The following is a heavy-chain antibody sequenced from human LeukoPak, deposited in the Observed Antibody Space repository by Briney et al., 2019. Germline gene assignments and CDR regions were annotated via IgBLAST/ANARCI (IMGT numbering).Heavy chain of an antibody. D-gene: IGHD5-12*01. Sequence: SETLSLTCTVSGGSISSGGYYWSWIRQPPGKGLEWIGYIYHSGSTYYNPSLKSRVTISVDRSKNQFSLKLSSVTAADTAVYYCAKGDSGYAYVFDYWGQGTLVTVSS. CDR2: IYHSGST. CDR3: AKGDSGYAYVFDY. V-gene: IGHV4-30-2*01. CDR1: GGSISSGGYY. J-gene: IGHJ4*02.